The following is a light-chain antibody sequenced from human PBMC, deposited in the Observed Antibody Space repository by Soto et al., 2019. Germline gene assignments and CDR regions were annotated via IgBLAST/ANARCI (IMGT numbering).Light chain of an antibody. V-gene: IGKV1-13*02. J-gene: IGKJ5*01. CDR3: QQLNTDPFT. CDR2: DAS. Sequence: AIQLTQSPSSLSASVGDRVSITCRASQGISSALAWYQHKPGKAPKILIYDASSLQSGVPSRCSGSESGTECTLTISSLQPEDFATYYCQQLNTDPFTFGQGTRLEIK. CDR1: QGISSA.